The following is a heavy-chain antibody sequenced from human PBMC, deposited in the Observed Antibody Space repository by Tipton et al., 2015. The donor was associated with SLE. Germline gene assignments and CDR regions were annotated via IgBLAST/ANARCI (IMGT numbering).Heavy chain of an antibody. CDR3: ARSGYRSSWHLQDYYGMDV. V-gene: IGHV3-30-3*01. Sequence: SLRLSCAASGFTFSSYAMHWVRQAPGKGLEWVAVISYDGSNKYYADSVKGRFTISRDNSKNTLYLQMNSLRAEDTAVYYCARSGYRSSWHLQDYYGMDVWGQGTTVTVSS. CDR1: GFTFSSYA. CDR2: ISYDGSNK. D-gene: IGHD6-13*01. J-gene: IGHJ6*02.